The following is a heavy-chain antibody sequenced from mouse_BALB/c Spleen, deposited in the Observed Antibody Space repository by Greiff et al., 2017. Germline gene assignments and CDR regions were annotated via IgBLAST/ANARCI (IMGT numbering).Heavy chain of an antibody. Sequence: QVQLQQSGAELVRPGVSVKISCKGSGYTFTDYAMHWVKQRHAKSLEWIGVISTYYGDASYNQKFKGKATMTVDKSSSTAYMELARLTSEDSAIYYCAREGYYGAWFAYWGQGTLVTVSA. V-gene: IGHV1S137*01. CDR1: GYTFTDYA. J-gene: IGHJ3*01. CDR3: AREGYYGAWFAY. CDR2: ISTYYGDA. D-gene: IGHD1-1*01.